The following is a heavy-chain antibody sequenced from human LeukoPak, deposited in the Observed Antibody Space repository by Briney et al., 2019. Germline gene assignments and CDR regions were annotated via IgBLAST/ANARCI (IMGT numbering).Heavy chain of an antibody. D-gene: IGHD6-13*01. V-gene: IGHV3-43*01. CDR1: GFSFRGYT. CDR2: ISWNGVTT. Sequence: GGSLRLSCAASGFSFRGYTMHWVRQVPGKGLEWVSLISWNGVTTYYGDSVKGRFTISRDDSKNSLYLQMNSLRSEDSALYYCAASDGEQQLVLWGQGTLVTVSS. CDR3: AASDGEQQLVL. J-gene: IGHJ4*02.